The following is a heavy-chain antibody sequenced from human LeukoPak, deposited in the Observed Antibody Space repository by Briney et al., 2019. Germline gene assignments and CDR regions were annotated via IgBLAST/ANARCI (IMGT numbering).Heavy chain of an antibody. J-gene: IGHJ3*02. CDR3: ARDLVGATRGPDAFDI. CDR2: IYYSGST. Sequence: SETLSLTCTVSGGSISSYYWSWIRQPPGKGLEWIGYIYYSGSTNYNPSLKSRVTMSVDTSKNQFSLKLSSVTAADTAVYYCARDLVGATRGPDAFDIWGQGTMVTVSS. CDR1: GGSISSYY. D-gene: IGHD1-26*01. V-gene: IGHV4-59*12.